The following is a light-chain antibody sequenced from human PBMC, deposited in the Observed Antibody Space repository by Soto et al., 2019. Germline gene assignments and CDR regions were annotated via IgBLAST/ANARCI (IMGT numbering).Light chain of an antibody. CDR1: QSVNNF. CDR2: DAS. J-gene: IGKJ3*01. V-gene: IGKV3-11*01. CDR3: QQRGNWPAT. Sequence: ETLLTQSPATLSLSPGERAPLSCRASQSVNNFLAWYQQNPGQAPRLLIYDASYRATGIPARFSGSGSGTDFSLTTSILEREESAVYYCQQRGNWPATFGPGTKVDV.